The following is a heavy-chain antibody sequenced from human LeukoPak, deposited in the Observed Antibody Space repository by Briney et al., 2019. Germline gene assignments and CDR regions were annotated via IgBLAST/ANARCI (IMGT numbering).Heavy chain of an antibody. Sequence: HPGGSLRLSCAASGFTFSSYAMHWVRQAPGKGLEWVAVISYDGSNKYYADSVKGRFTISRDNSKNTLYLQMNSLRAEDTAVYYCARDVSAGYSGYEKNVGFDYWGQGTLVTVSS. CDR3: ARDVSAGYSGYEKNVGFDY. CDR1: GFTFSSYA. CDR2: ISYDGSNK. V-gene: IGHV3-30-3*01. J-gene: IGHJ4*02. D-gene: IGHD5-12*01.